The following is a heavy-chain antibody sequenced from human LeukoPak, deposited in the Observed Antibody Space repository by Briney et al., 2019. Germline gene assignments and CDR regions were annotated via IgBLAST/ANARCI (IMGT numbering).Heavy chain of an antibody. Sequence: SETLSLTCTVSGFSISSGGYYWSWLRQHPGKGLEWIGYIYYSGSTYYNPSLKSRVTISVDTSKNQFPLKLSSVTAADTAVYYCARGVGVPAAIGRAFDIWGQGTMVTVSS. CDR2: IYYSGST. CDR1: GFSISSGGYY. D-gene: IGHD2-2*01. J-gene: IGHJ3*02. V-gene: IGHV4-31*03. CDR3: ARGVGVPAAIGRAFDI.